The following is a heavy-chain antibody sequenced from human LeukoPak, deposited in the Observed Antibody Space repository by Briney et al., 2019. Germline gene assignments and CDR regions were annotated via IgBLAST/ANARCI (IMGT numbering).Heavy chain of an antibody. J-gene: IGHJ5*02. D-gene: IGHD3-3*01. CDR2: IYYSGST. CDR1: SGSISSGGYY. Sequence: SSETLSLTCTVSSGSISSGGYYWSWIRQHPGKGLEWIGYIYYSGSTYYNPSLKSRVTISVDTSKNQFSLKLSSVTAADTAVYYCARDKNFFSNWFDPWGQGTLVTVSS. CDR3: ARDKNFFSNWFDP. V-gene: IGHV4-31*03.